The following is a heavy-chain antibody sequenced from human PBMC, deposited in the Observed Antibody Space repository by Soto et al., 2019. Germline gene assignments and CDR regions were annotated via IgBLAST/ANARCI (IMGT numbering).Heavy chain of an antibody. Sequence: LSLTCTVSGASIDSYYWNWIRQPPGKGLEWIGYIYYSGSTTYNPSLKTRVTISVDRSKNQFSLKLTSVTAADTAVYYCARDRTHFDSSAYYSGLDVWGQGTTVTVSS. J-gene: IGHJ6*02. CDR3: ARDRTHFDSSAYYSGLDV. CDR2: IYYSGST. V-gene: IGHV4-59*13. D-gene: IGHD3-22*01. CDR1: GASIDSYY.